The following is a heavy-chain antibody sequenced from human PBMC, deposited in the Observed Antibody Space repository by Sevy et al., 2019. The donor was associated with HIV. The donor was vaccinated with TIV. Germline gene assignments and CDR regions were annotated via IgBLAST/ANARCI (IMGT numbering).Heavy chain of an antibody. CDR1: GYTFTSYA. Sequence: ASVKVSCKASGYTFTSYAMHWVRQAPGQRLEWMGWINAGNGNTKYSPKFQGRVTITRDTSASTAYMELSSLRSEDTAVYYCARGSDSIFGVVTEYNWFDPWGHGTLVTVSS. J-gene: IGHJ5*02. V-gene: IGHV1-3*01. D-gene: IGHD3-3*01. CDR3: ARGSDSIFGVVTEYNWFDP. CDR2: INAGNGNT.